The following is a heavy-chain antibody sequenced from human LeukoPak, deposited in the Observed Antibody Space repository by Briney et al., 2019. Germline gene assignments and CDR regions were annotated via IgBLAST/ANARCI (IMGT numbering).Heavy chain of an antibody. CDR3: ATSQRFYDKSGYYDY. CDR2: IYYSGST. V-gene: IGHV4-59*11. D-gene: IGHD3-22*01. CDR1: GGSISSHY. Sequence: KSSETLSLTCTVSGGSISSHYWNWIRQPPGKGLEWIGYIYYSGSTNYNPSLKSRVTISVDTSKNQFSLKLSSVTAADTAVYYCATSQRFYDKSGYYDYWGQGTLVTVSS. J-gene: IGHJ4*02.